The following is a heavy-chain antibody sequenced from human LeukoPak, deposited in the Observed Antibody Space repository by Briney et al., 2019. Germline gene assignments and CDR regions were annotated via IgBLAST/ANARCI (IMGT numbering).Heavy chain of an antibody. CDR2: ISSSSYI. CDR3: ARDRRCSGGSCYFTDNGDY. CDR1: GFTFSSYS. Sequence: GGSLRLSCAASGFTFSSYSMNWVRQAPGKGLEWVSSISSSSYIYYADSVKGRFTISRDNAKNSLYLQMNSLRAEDTAVYYCARDRRCSGGSCYFTDNGDYWGQGTLVTVSS. J-gene: IGHJ4*02. D-gene: IGHD2-15*01. V-gene: IGHV3-21*01.